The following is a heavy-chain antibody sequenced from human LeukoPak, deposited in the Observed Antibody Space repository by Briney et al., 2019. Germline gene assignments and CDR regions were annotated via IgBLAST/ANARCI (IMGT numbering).Heavy chain of an antibody. V-gene: IGHV3-21*01. Sequence: GGSLRLSCAASGFSVGSNYMTWVRQAPGKGLEWVSFISTSSSYIYYADSVKGRFTISRDNAKNSLYLQMNSLRAEDTAMYYCARDREGFGESYFDYWGQGTLVTVSS. D-gene: IGHD3-10*01. J-gene: IGHJ4*02. CDR2: ISTSSSYI. CDR1: GFSVGSNY. CDR3: ARDREGFGESYFDY.